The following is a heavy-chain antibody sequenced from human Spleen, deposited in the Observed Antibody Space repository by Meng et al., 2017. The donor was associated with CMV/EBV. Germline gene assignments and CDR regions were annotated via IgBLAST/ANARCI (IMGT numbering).Heavy chain of an antibody. CDR1: VYPFTCYY. V-gene: IGHV1-2*02. J-gene: IGHJ4*02. Sequence: QSRLVQAGAAVKEPESSAKGSSKASVYPFTCYYMHWVRQAPGQVLEWMGWINPNSGGTNYAQKFQGRVTMTTDTSTCTAYMELRSLRSDDTAVYYCARVLKFGVVDYWGQGTLVTVSS. D-gene: IGHD3-3*01. CDR2: INPNSGGT. CDR3: ARVLKFGVVDY.